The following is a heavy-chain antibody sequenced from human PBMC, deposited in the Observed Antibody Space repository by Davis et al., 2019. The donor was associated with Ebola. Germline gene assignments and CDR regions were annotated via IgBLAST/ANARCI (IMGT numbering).Heavy chain of an antibody. D-gene: IGHD6-13*01. V-gene: IGHV1-8*01. J-gene: IGHJ6*02. CDR3: ASSMAAAGPYYYYGMDV. CDR2: MNPNSGDT. CDR1: GYSFTSYG. Sequence: ASVKVSCKTAGYSFTSYGISWVRQATGQGLEWMGWMNPNSGDTGYAQKFQGRVTMTRHTSIGTAYMELSSLRSEDTAVYYCASSMAAAGPYYYYGMDVWGQGTTVTVSS.